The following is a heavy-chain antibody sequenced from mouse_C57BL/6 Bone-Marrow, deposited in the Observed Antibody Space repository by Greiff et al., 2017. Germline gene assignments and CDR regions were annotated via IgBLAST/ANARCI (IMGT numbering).Heavy chain of an antibody. D-gene: IGHD2-3*01. CDR1: GYTFTSYW. V-gene: IGHV1-64*01. Sequence: QVHVKQPGAELVKPGASVKLSCKASGYTFTSYWMHWVKQRPGQGLEWIGMIHPNSGSTNYNEKFKSKATLTVDKSSSTAYMQLSSLTSEDSAVYYCARVAYAGYYVYWYFDVWGTGTTVTVSS. J-gene: IGHJ1*03. CDR2: IHPNSGST. CDR3: ARVAYAGYYVYWYFDV.